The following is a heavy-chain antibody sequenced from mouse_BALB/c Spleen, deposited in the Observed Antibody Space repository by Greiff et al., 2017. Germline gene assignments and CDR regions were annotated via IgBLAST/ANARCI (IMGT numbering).Heavy chain of an antibody. CDR3: TRHDGGDFDY. D-gene: IGHD2-12*01. Sequence: QVQLQQPGAELVRPGASVKLSCKASGYTFTSYWINWVKQRPGQGLEWIGNIYPSDSYTNYNQKFKDKATLTVDKSSSTAYMQLSSPTAEDSAVYYCTRHDGGDFDYWGQGTTLTVSS. CDR1: GYTFTSYW. V-gene: IGHV1-69*02. CDR2: IYPSDSYT. J-gene: IGHJ2*01.